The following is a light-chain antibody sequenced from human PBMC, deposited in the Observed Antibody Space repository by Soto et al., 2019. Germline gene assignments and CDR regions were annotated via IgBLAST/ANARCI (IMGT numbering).Light chain of an antibody. CDR2: GNS. V-gene: IGLV1-40*01. CDR1: SSNIGAGYD. J-gene: IGLJ2*01. CDR3: QSYDSSLSVP. Sequence: QAVVTQPPSVSGAPGQRVTISCTGSSSNIGAGYDVHWYQQLPGTAPKLLIYGNSNRPSGVPDRFSGSKSGTSASLAITGLQAEDEADYYCQSYDSSLSVPFGGGTKVTVL.